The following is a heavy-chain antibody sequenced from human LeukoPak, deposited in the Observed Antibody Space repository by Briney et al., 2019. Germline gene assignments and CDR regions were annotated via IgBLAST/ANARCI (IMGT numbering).Heavy chain of an antibody. CDR3: ARENYDFWSGYPTILDY. CDR1: GGTFSSYA. CDR2: IIPIFGTA. D-gene: IGHD3-3*01. V-gene: IGHV1-69*01. J-gene: IGHJ4*02. Sequence: SVKVSCKASGGTFSSYAISWVRQAPGQGLEWMGGIIPIFGTANYAQKFQGRVTITADESTSTAYMELSSLRSEDTAVYYCARENYDFWSGYPTILDYWAREPWSPSPQ.